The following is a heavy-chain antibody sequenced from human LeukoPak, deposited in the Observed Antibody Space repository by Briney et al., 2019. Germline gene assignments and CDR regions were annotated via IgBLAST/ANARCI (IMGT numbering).Heavy chain of an antibody. J-gene: IGHJ3*02. CDR1: GGSFSGYY. Sequence: SETLSLTCGVYGGSFSGYYWSLIRQPPGKGLGWIGEINHSGFTNYNPSLESRVTISLDTSKNQFSLKLTSVTAADTAVYFCARGPSLGAFDIWGRGTMVTVSS. V-gene: IGHV4-34*01. CDR3: ARGPSLGAFDI. CDR2: INHSGFT.